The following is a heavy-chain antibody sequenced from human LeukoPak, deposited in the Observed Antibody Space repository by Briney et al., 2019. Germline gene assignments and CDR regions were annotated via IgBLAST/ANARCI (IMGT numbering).Heavy chain of an antibody. CDR1: GYTFTGYY. CDR3: ARDHDFLHWFDP. CDR2: INPNSGGT. Sequence: ASVKVSCKASGYTFTGYYMHWVRQAPGQGLEWMGWINPNSGGTNYAQKFQGRVTMTRDTSISTAYMELSRLRSDDTAVYYCARDHDFLHWFDPWGQGTLVTVSS. D-gene: IGHD3-3*01. V-gene: IGHV1-2*02. J-gene: IGHJ5*02.